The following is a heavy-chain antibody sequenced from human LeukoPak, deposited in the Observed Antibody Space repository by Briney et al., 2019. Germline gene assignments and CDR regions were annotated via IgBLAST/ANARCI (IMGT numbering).Heavy chain of an antibody. D-gene: IGHD3-9*01. Sequence: ASVKVSCKASGYTFTNYGISWVRQAPGQGLEWMGWISAYNGNTNYAQKLQGRVTMTTDTSTSTAYMELRSLRSDGTAVYYCARTSYILTGYYMDYYYYYMDVWGKGTTVTISS. CDR1: GYTFTNYG. CDR2: ISAYNGNT. J-gene: IGHJ6*03. CDR3: ARTSYILTGYYMDYYYYYMDV. V-gene: IGHV1-18*01.